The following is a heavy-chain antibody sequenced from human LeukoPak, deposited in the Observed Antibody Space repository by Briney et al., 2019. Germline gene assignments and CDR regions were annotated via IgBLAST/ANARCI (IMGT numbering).Heavy chain of an antibody. D-gene: IGHD5-12*01. J-gene: IGHJ6*02. CDR2: ISGGGTNT. CDR3: AKKTVRHMAYDYDTDYRMDV. V-gene: IGHV3-43*02. CDR1: SGTFHDYT. Sequence: GGSLRLSCAALSGTFHDYTMCWVRQAPGKGLEWVSLISGGGTNTYYADSVKGRFTISRDNGKNSLYLQMNIVRTEDTALYYWAKKTVRHMAYDYDTDYRMDVWGQGTTVTVSS.